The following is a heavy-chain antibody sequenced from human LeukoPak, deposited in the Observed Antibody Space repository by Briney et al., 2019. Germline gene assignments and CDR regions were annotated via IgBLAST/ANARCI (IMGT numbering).Heavy chain of an antibody. CDR3: ARDVKVYCSGGSCYAFDI. CDR1: GYTLTELS. CDR2: FDPEDGET. J-gene: IGHJ3*02. D-gene: IGHD2-15*01. V-gene: IGHV1-24*01. Sequence: ASVKVSCKVSGYTLTELSMHWVRQAPGKGLEWMGGFDPEDGETIYAQKFQGRVTMTRDTSSSTAYMELSRLRSDDTAVYYCARDVKVYCSGGSCYAFDIWGQGTMVTVSS.